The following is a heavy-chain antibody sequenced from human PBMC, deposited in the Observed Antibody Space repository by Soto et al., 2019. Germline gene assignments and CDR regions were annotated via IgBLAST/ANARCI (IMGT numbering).Heavy chain of an antibody. CDR1: GGNISGDS. V-gene: IGHV1-69*01. D-gene: IGHD3-22*01. CDR2: IIPIFGTA. J-gene: IGHJ4*02. CDR3: ARDRAYYYDSSGYPRGYFDY. Sequence: PVKQYCKTAGGNISGDSRSCGLQETGQGVEWMGGIIPIFGTANYAQKFQGRVTITADESTSTAYMELSSLRSEDTAVYYCARDRAYYYDSSGYPRGYFDYWGQGTLVTVSS.